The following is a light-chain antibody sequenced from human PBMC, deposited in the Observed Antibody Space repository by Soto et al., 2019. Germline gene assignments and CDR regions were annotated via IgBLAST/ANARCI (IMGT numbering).Light chain of an antibody. J-gene: IGLJ2*01. CDR3: SSYRSRSTV. CDR2: EVT. Sequence: QSVLTQPASVSGSPGQSITISCTGTSSDVGGYNYVSWYQHHPGKAPKLMIYEVTNRPSGVSNRFSGPKSGNTASLTISGLQAEDEADYYCSSYRSRSTVFGGGTKVTVL. V-gene: IGLV2-14*01. CDR1: SSDVGGYNY.